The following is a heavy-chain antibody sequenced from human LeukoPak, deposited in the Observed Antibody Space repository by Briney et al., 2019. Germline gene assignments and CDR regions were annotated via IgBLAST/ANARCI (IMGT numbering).Heavy chain of an antibody. CDR2: INPSGGST. CDR1: GYTFTSYY. CDR3: ARAAADYGMDV. D-gene: IGHD6-13*01. V-gene: IGHV1-46*01. Sequence: ASVKVSCKASGYTFTSYYMHWVRQAPGQGLEWMGIINPSGGSTSYAQKFQGRVTMTRDTSTSTVYMELSSLRSEDTAVYFCARAAADYGMDVWGQGTTVTVSS. J-gene: IGHJ6*02.